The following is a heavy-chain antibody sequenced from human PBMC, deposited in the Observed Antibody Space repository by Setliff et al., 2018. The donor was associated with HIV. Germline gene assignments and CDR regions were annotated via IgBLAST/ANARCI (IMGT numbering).Heavy chain of an antibody. D-gene: IGHD3-3*01. CDR2: IIPILGVA. CDR3: VRGVQSPPHYSYYYMDV. CDR1: RRTFNSHT. Sequence: SVKVSCKASRRTFNSHTINWVRQAPGQGLDWMGRIIPILGVANYAQRFQGKVTITADKSTSTAYMELTSLRFDDTAMYYCVRGVQSPPHYSYYYMDVWGEGTMGTVS. V-gene: IGHV1-69*02. J-gene: IGHJ6*03.